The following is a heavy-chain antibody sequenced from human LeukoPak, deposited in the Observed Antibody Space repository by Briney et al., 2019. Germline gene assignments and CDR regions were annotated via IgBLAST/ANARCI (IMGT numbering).Heavy chain of an antibody. CDR3: ANSPGSGYLFDY. D-gene: IGHD3-22*01. V-gene: IGHV3-23*01. Sequence: GGSLRLSCAASGFTFSSYAMSWVRQAPGKGLEWVSGVSGNGGSTNYADSVKGRFTISRDNSKNTLYLQMNSLRAEDTAVYYCANSPGSGYLFDYWGQGTLVTVSS. J-gene: IGHJ4*02. CDR1: GFTFSSYA. CDR2: VSGNGGST.